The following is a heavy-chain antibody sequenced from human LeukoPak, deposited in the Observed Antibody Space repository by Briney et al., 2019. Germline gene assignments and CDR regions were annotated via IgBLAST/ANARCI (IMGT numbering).Heavy chain of an antibody. CDR2: ISGGGGST. Sequence: RGSLRLSCAASGFTFSSYAMSWVRQAPGKGLEWVSSISGGGGSTYYADSVKGRFTISRDNSKNTLNLQMNSLRAEDTAVYYCRRGSGSYLWGQGTLVTVSS. J-gene: IGHJ4*02. D-gene: IGHD3-10*01. V-gene: IGHV3-23*01. CDR3: RRGSGSYL. CDR1: GFTFSSYA.